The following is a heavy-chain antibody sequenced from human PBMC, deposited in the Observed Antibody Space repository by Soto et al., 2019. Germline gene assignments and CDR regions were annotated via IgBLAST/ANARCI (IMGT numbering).Heavy chain of an antibody. V-gene: IGHV4-31*03. D-gene: IGHD6-13*01. CDR1: GGSISSGGSY. CDR2: IYYSGST. J-gene: IGHJ3*02. Sequence: QVQLQSSGPGLVKPSQTMSLTCTVSGGSISSGGSYWSWIRQHPGKGLEWIGYIYYSGSTYYNPSLKSRVTIAVDTSKNQFSLKLSSVTAADTAVYYCASGIAAAGSFAFDIWGQGTMVTVSS. CDR3: ASGIAAAGSFAFDI.